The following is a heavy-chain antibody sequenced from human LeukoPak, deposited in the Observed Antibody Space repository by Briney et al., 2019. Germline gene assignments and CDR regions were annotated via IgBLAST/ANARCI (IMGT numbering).Heavy chain of an antibody. V-gene: IGHV3-23*01. J-gene: IGHJ4*02. Sequence: GGSLRLSCAASGFTFSRFAMHWVRQAPGKGLEWVSAISGSGGSTNYADSVKGRFTISRDNSKNTLYLQMNSLRAEDTAVYYCAKNAATVIHFDYWGQGTLVTVSS. CDR3: AKNAATVIHFDY. CDR1: GFTFSRFA. CDR2: ISGSGGST. D-gene: IGHD4-17*01.